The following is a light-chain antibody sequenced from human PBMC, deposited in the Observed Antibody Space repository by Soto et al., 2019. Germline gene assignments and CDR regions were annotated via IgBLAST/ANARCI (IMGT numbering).Light chain of an antibody. J-gene: IGKJ4*01. CDR3: QQCDTCPLT. V-gene: IGKV1-5*03. CDR1: QTTSGW. Sequence: DIQMTQSPSTLSASVGDRVTITCRASQTTSGWLAWYQQKPGKAPKLLIYKASILESGVPSRFSGSRSGTEFTLTISTLQPDDFATYYCQQCDTCPLTFGGGTKVEI. CDR2: KAS.